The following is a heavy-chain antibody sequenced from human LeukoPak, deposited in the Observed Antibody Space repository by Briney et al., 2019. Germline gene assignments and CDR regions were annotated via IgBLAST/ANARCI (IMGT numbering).Heavy chain of an antibody. CDR2: IYYSGST. CDR3: ARRPPYGDYENYYFDY. Sequence: PSETLSLTCTVSGGSISSYYWSWIRQPPGKGLEWIGYIYYSGSTNYNPSLKSRVTISVDTSKNQFSLKLSSVTAADTAVYYCARRPPYGDYENYYFDYWGQGTLVTVSS. J-gene: IGHJ4*02. CDR1: GGSISSYY. D-gene: IGHD4-17*01. V-gene: IGHV4-59*08.